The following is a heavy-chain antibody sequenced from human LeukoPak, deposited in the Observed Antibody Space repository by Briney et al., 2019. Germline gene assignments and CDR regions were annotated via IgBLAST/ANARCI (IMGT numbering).Heavy chain of an antibody. V-gene: IGHV1-18*04. CDR1: GYTFTHHG. D-gene: IGHD5-12*01. CDR2: ISCYNGDT. Sequence: GASVKVSCKASGYTFTHHGISWVRRAPGQGLEWMGWISCYNGDTMYAQNVQGRATMTTDTSTTTAYIELRSLSSDDTAMYYCARDPSNSAGYHAHFDSWGQGTLVTVSS. J-gene: IGHJ4*02. CDR3: ARDPSNSAGYHAHFDS.